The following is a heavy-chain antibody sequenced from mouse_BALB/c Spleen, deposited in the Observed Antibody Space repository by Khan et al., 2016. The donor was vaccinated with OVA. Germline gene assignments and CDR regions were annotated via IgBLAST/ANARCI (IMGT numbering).Heavy chain of an antibody. D-gene: IGHD1-1*01. Sequence: VQLQQSGAELMKPGASVKISCKATGYTFSSYWIEWVKQRPGHGLEWIGEILPGSGSNNYNEKLKGKATITADTSSNTAYMQLSSLTSEDSAVYYCARGNYYGSSSLFGYWGQGTLVTVS. CDR1: GYTFSSYW. CDR3: ARGNYYGSSSLFGY. CDR2: ILPGSGSN. V-gene: IGHV1-9*01. J-gene: IGHJ3*01.